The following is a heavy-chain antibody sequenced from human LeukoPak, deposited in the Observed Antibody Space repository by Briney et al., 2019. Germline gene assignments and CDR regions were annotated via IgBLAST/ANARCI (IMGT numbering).Heavy chain of an antibody. CDR2: MNPNSGNT. CDR1: GYTFTSYD. D-gene: IGHD2-2*01. Sequence: ASVKVSCKASGYTFTSYDINWVRQATGQGLEWMVWMNPNSGNTGYAQKFQGRVTMTRNTSISTAYMELSSLRSEDTAVYYCARDHPPPYCSSTSCSNAFDIWGQGTMVTVSS. V-gene: IGHV1-8*01. J-gene: IGHJ3*02. CDR3: ARDHPPPYCSSTSCSNAFDI.